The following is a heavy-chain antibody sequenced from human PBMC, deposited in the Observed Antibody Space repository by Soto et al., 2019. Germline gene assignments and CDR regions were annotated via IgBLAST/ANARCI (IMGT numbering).Heavy chain of an antibody. CDR3: ARGLRYYDILTGYSYYYYGMDV. J-gene: IGHJ6*02. CDR2: ISSSSSYI. D-gene: IGHD3-9*01. CDR1: GFTFSSYS. V-gene: IGHV3-21*01. Sequence: GGSLRLSCAASGFTFSSYSMNWVRQAPGKGLEWVSSISSSSSYIYYADSVKGRFTISRDNAKNSLYLQMNSLRAEDTAVYYCARGLRYYDILTGYSYYYYGMDVWGQGTTVTVS.